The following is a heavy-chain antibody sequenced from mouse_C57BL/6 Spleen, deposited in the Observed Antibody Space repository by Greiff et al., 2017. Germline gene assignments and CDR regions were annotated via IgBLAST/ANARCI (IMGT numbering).Heavy chain of an antibody. D-gene: IGHD4-1*01. CDR3: TPGTWFAY. Sequence: VQLKESGAELVRPGASVKLSCTASGFNIKDDYMHWVKQRPEQGLEWIGWIDPENGDTEYASKFQGKATITADTPSNTAYLQLSSLTSEDTAVYYCTPGTWFAYWGQGTLVTVSA. V-gene: IGHV14-4*01. CDR1: GFNIKDDY. CDR2: IDPENGDT. J-gene: IGHJ3*01.